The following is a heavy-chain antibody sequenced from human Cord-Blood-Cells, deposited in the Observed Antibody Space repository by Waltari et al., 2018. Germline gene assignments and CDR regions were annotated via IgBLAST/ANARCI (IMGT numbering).Heavy chain of an antibody. D-gene: IGHD2-15*01. CDR2: IYYSGSN. CDR3: ARVFPVVGKENWYFDL. V-gene: IGHV4-59*01. Sequence: QVQLQESGPGLVKPSETLSLTCTVSGGSISSYYWSWIRQPPGKGLGWIGYIYYSGSNSYNPSLRIRVTISVDTSKNQFSRNLSSVTAADTAVYYCARVFPVVGKENWYFDLWGRGTLVTVSS. CDR1: GGSISSYY. J-gene: IGHJ2*01.